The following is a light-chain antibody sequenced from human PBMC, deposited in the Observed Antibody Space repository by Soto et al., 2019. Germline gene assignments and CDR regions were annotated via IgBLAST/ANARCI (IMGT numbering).Light chain of an antibody. J-gene: IGKJ4*01. Sequence: EIVLTQSPGTLSLSPGEKATLSCRASQSVSSTYLAWYQQKPGQAPRLLISGASSRATDFPDRFSGSGSGTDFTLTISRLAPEDFAVYYCLLYGTSHTFGGGTKVEIK. CDR3: LLYGTSHT. CDR1: QSVSSTY. V-gene: IGKV3-20*01. CDR2: GAS.